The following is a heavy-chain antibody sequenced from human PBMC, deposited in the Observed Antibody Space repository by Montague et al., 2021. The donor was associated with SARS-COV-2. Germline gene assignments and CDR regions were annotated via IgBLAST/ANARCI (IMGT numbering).Heavy chain of an antibody. D-gene: IGHD3-9*01. CDR2: IYSSGGT. CDR1: GGSISHYY. CDR3: ARRTDILTGYYDY. V-gene: IGHV4-59*01. J-gene: IGHJ4*02. Sequence: ETLSLTCAVSGGSISHYYWNWIRQPPGKGLEWIGYIYSSGGTNYNPSLKSRVTLSLDAAKNHFSLRLSSVTAADTAVYYCARRTDILTGYYDYWGQGTLVTVSS.